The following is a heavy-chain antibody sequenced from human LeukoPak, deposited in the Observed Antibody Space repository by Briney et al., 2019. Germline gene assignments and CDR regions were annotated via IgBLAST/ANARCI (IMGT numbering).Heavy chain of an antibody. Sequence: GSSVKVSCKASGGTFSSYAISWVRQAPGQGLEWMGRIIPILGIANYAQKFQGRVTITADKSTSTAYMELSSLRSEDTAVYYCASLLTIAAAGTLFDYWGQGTLVTVSS. CDR1: GGTFSSYA. V-gene: IGHV1-69*04. D-gene: IGHD6-13*01. CDR3: ASLLTIAAAGTLFDY. CDR2: IIPILGIA. J-gene: IGHJ4*02.